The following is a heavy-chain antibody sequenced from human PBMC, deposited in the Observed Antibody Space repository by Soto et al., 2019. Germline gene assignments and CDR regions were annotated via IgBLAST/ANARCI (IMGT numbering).Heavy chain of an antibody. CDR1: GFTFNTAW. CDR3: SADLPDLLVYEFDH. Sequence: GGSLRLSCAASGFTFNTAWMNWVRQTPGKGLEWVGRIKSKINGGTIDYAAPVKGRFTISRDDSKNTLYLEMNSLNTEDTAVYSYSADLPDLLVYEFDHWGQGNLVTV. D-gene: IGHD2-8*01. J-gene: IGHJ4*02. CDR2: IKSKINGGTI. V-gene: IGHV3-15*07.